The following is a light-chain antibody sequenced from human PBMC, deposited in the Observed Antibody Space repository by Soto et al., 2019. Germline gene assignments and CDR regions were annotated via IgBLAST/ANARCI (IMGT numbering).Light chain of an antibody. Sequence: IVVRQAPAIRTPSHRERGILSCGASQSVSNNYLAWYQQKPGQAPRLLIYGASNRATGIPDRFSGSGSGTDFTLTISRLEPEDFAVYYCQQSGRSGTFGQGTKVDIK. CDR1: QSVSNNY. CDR3: QQSGRSGT. V-gene: IGKV3-20*01. CDR2: GAS. J-gene: IGKJ1*01.